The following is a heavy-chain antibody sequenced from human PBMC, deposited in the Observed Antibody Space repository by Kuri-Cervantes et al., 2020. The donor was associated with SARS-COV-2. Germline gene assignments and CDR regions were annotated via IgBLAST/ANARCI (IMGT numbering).Heavy chain of an antibody. CDR3: ARSLVVPAANWCDP. Sequence: ASVKVSCKASGYTFTSYGISWVRQAPGQGLEWMGWISAYNGNTNYAQKFQGRVTMTTDTSTSTAYMELRSLRSDDTAVYYCARSLVVPAANWCDPWGQGTLVTVSS. D-gene: IGHD2-2*01. CDR2: ISAYNGNT. CDR1: GYTFTSYG. V-gene: IGHV1-18*01. J-gene: IGHJ5*02.